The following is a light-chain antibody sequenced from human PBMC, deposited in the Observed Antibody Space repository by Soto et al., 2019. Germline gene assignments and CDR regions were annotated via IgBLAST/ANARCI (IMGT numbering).Light chain of an antibody. J-gene: IGLJ3*02. CDR1: SSNIGAGYD. CDR2: GNS. Sequence: QSVLTQPPSVSGAPGQRVTISCTGSSSNIGAGYDVHWYQQLPGTAPKLLFYGNSNRPSGVPDRFTGSKSGTAASLAITGLQDEDEADYDCQSYDSSLSGWVFGGGTKLTVL. CDR3: QSYDSSLSGWV. V-gene: IGLV1-40*01.